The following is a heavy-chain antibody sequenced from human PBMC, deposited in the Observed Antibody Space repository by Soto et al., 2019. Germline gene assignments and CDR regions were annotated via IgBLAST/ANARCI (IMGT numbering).Heavy chain of an antibody. Sequence: GGSLRLSCAASGFTFSSYAMHWVHQAPGKGLEWVAVTSHDGSNKYYADSVKGRFTISRDNSKNTLYLQMNSLRAEDTAVYYCARDRVVPAATLGYYYYGMDVWGQGTTVTVSS. CDR3: ARDRVVPAATLGYYYYGMDV. J-gene: IGHJ6*02. CDR2: TSHDGSNK. CDR1: GFTFSSYA. D-gene: IGHD2-2*01. V-gene: IGHV3-30-3*01.